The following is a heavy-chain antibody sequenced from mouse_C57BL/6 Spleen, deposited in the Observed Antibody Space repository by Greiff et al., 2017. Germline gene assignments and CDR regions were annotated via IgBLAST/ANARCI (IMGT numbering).Heavy chain of an antibody. CDR1: GFTFSDAW. D-gene: IGHD2-1*01. J-gene: IGHJ2*01. Sequence: DVQLVESGGGLVQPGGSMKLSCAASGFTFSDAWMDWVRQSPEKGLEWVAEIRNKANNHATYYAESVKGRFTISRDDSKSSVYLQMNSLRAEDTGIYYCTRRRGNYLYYFDYWGQGTTLTVSS. CDR3: TRRRGNYLYYFDY. CDR2: IRNKANNHAT. V-gene: IGHV6-6*01.